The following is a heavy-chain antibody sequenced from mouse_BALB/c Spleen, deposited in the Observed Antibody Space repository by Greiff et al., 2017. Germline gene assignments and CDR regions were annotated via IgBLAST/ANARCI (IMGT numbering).Heavy chain of an antibody. CDR3: VRDRYSSGQSYFAY. CDR1: GFSLTSYD. D-gene: IGHD3-1*01. CDR2: IWTGGGT. V-gene: IGHV2-9-2*01. J-gene: IGHJ3*01. Sequence: QVQLQQSGPGLVAPSQSLSITCTVSGFSLTSYDISWIRQPPGKGLEWLGVIWTGGGTNYNSAFMSRLSISKDNSKSQVFLKMNSLQTDDTAIYYCVRDRYSSGQSYFAYWGQGTLVTVSA.